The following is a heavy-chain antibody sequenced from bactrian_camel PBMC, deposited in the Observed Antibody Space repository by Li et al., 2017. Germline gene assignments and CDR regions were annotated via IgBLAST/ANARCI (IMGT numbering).Heavy chain of an antibody. D-gene: IGHD5*01. Sequence: HVQLVESGGGSVQAGGSLRLSCAVSGHPRSVELNMKCMGWYRRAPGKEREKVGSIDDDGRRTYTDSVKGRFTISRDMAANRLYLEVNDLKPEDTAMYYCAYDPRSRLRVVDGYAVADFGYWGQGTQVTVS. CDR2: IDDDGRR. V-gene: IGHV3S53*01. CDR1: GHPRSVELNMKC. CDR3: AYDPRSRLRVVDGYAVADFGY. J-gene: IGHJ6*01.